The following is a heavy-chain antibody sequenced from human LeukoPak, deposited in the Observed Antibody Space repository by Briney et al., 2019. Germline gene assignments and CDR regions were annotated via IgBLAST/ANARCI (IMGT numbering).Heavy chain of an antibody. Sequence: SETLSLTCTVSGGSINSGAYYWTWIRQHPGKGLEWIEYIYYSGSTYYNPSLKSRLTISVDTSKNQFSLRLNSVTAADTAVYYCARDQVTAIADYYYYGMDVWGQGTTVTVSS. CDR2: IYYSGST. V-gene: IGHV4-31*03. J-gene: IGHJ6*02. CDR3: ARDQVTAIADYYYYGMDV. D-gene: IGHD2-21*02. CDR1: GGSINSGAYY.